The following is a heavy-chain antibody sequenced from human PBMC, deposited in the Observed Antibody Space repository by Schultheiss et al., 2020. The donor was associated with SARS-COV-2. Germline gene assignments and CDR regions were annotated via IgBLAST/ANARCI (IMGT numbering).Heavy chain of an antibody. CDR3: ARDWRLGDSSSYY. V-gene: IGHV3-7*01. Sequence: GGSLRLSCSASGFTFSSYAMHWVRQAPGKGLEWVANIKQDGSEKYYVDSVKGRFTISRDNAKNSLYLQMNSLRAEDTAVYYCARDWRLGDSSSYYWGQGTLVTVSS. CDR2: IKQDGSEK. J-gene: IGHJ4*02. CDR1: GFTFSSYA. D-gene: IGHD6-6*01.